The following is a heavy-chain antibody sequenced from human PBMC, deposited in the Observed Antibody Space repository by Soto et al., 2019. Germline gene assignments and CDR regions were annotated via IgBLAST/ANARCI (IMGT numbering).Heavy chain of an antibody. J-gene: IGHJ6*02. CDR3: ARDYYRFNSGYGFSMDV. D-gene: IGHD5-12*01. V-gene: IGHV3-21*04. CDR1: GFTFSSYS. Sequence: GGSLRLSCAASGFTFSSYSMNWVRQAPGKGLEWVSSISTSNKYIYYADSMRGRFTISRDNAKNSLYLQMNSLRAEDTAVYYCARDYYRFNSGYGFSMDVWGQGTTVTVSS. CDR2: ISTSNKYI.